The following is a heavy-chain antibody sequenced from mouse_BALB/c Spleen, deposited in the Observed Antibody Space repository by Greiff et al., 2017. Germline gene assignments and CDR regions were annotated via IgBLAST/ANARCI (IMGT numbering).Heavy chain of an antibody. Sequence: DVKLVESGGGLVKPGGSLKLSCAASGFTFSSYAMSWVRQSPEKRLEWVAEISSGGSYTYYPDTVTGRFTISRDNAKNTLYLEMSSLRSEDTAMYYCAVTTATPWFAYWGQGTLVTVSA. CDR1: GFTFSSYA. D-gene: IGHD1-2*01. V-gene: IGHV5-9-4*01. CDR2: ISSGGSYT. CDR3: AVTTATPWFAY. J-gene: IGHJ3*01.